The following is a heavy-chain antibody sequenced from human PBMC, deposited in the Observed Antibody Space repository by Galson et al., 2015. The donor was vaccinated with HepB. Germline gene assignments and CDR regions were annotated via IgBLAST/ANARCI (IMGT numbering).Heavy chain of an antibody. Sequence: LYLTWTVSGGSISSGGYDWSWIRQHPGKGLEWIGYIYYSGSTYYNPSLNSRVTISVDTSKNQFSLKLSSVTAADTAVYYCARRTRAFDYWGQGTLVTLSS. CDR3: ARRTRAFDY. V-gene: IGHV4-31*02. J-gene: IGHJ4*02. D-gene: IGHD2-8*01. CDR2: IYYSGST. CDR1: GGSISSGGYD.